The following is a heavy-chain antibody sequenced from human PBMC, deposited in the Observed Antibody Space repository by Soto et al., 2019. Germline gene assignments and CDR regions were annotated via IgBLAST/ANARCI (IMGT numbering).Heavy chain of an antibody. CDR2: INPDGGTT. Sequence: AGGSLRLSCTASGFTFSSYWMNWVRQAPGKGLDWVSLINPDGGTTTYAESVKGRFTIFRDNAKNTVYLQMTSLRVEDTAVYYCARDLRGSPDYWGQGTLVTVSS. CDR1: GFTFSSYW. D-gene: IGHD1-26*01. J-gene: IGHJ4*02. V-gene: IGHV3-74*03. CDR3: ARDLRGSPDY.